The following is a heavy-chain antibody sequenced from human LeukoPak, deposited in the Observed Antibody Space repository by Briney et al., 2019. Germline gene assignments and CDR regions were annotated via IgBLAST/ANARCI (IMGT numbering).Heavy chain of an antibody. J-gene: IGHJ4*02. CDR1: GLIFNKCW. CDR2: INEAGSET. Sequence: GGSLRLSCEDSGLIFNKCWMSWVRPAPGRGLKWVALINEAGSETYYVDSVKGRFTIARDNAKNSLFLQMNNVRAEDTAVYFCARDWDTSGTSLDHWGQGSLVTVSS. V-gene: IGHV3-7*04. CDR3: ARDWDTSGTSLDH. D-gene: IGHD3-10*01.